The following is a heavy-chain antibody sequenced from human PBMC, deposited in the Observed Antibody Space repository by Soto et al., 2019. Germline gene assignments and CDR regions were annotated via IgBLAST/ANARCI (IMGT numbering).Heavy chain of an antibody. CDR2: ISWNSNII. J-gene: IGHJ4*02. CDR3: AKRGPDGFCSGGRCYFDY. Sequence: EVQLVESGGGLVQPGRSLRLSCAASGFTFDDYAMHWVRRVPGKGLEWVSSISWNSNIIGYADSVKGRFTISRDNAKNSLYLQMNSLRHEDTALYYCAKRGPDGFCSGGRCYFDYWGQGTLVTVSS. V-gene: IGHV3-9*01. CDR1: GFTFDDYA. D-gene: IGHD2-15*01.